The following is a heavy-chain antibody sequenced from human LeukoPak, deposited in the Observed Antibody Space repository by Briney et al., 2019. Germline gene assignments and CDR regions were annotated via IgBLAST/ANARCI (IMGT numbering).Heavy chain of an antibody. V-gene: IGHV3-11*03. D-gene: IGHD4-17*01. CDR1: GFTFSDYY. CDR2: ISSSGTYT. J-gene: IGHJ4*02. CDR3: ARIRTRVNPYNY. Sequence: GGSLRLSCAASGFTFSDYYMSWIRQAPGKGLEWLSYISSSGTYTDYADSVKGRFTISRDNAKNSVYLHMNSLRADDTAVYYRARIRTRVNPYNYWGQGTLVTVSS.